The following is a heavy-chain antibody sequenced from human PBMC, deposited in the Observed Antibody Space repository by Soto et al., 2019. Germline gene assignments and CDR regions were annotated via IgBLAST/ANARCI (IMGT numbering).Heavy chain of an antibody. CDR1: GFTFTSSA. D-gene: IGHD3-3*01. J-gene: IGHJ6*01. Sequence: SVKVSCKASGFTFTSSAVQWVRRARGQRLERIGWIVVGSGNTNYAQKFQERVTITRDMSTSTAYMELSSLRSEDTAVYYCAADDVRITIFGVVSAVLAMEVWGQGTTVKVSS. CDR3: AADDVRITIFGVVSAVLAMEV. CDR2: IVVGSGNT. V-gene: IGHV1-58*01.